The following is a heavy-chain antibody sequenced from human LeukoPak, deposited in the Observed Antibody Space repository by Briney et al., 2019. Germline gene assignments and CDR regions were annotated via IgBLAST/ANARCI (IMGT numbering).Heavy chain of an antibody. CDR2: ITAYNDNT. Sequence: ASVKVSCKASGYTFTSYGISWVRQAPGQGLEWMGWITAYNDNTNYAQKLQGRVTMTTDTSTSTAYMELRSLRSDDTAVYYCARGTSPSSGYYVNGAFDIWGQGTMVTVSS. J-gene: IGHJ3*02. V-gene: IGHV1-18*01. CDR3: ARGTSPSSGYYVNGAFDI. CDR1: GYTFTSYG. D-gene: IGHD3-22*01.